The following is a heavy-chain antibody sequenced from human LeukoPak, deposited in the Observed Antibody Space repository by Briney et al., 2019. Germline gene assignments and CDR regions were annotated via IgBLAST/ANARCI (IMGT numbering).Heavy chain of an antibody. Sequence: PGGSLRLSCAASGFTFSSYGMHWVRQAPGKGLEWVSSISSSSSYKYYADSVKGRFTISRDNAKNSLYLQMNSLRAEDTAVYYCARGTDDVPLSGYWGQGTLVTVSS. D-gene: IGHD3-10*01. CDR2: ISSSSSYK. CDR3: ARGTDDVPLSGY. CDR1: GFTFSSYG. J-gene: IGHJ4*02. V-gene: IGHV3-21*01.